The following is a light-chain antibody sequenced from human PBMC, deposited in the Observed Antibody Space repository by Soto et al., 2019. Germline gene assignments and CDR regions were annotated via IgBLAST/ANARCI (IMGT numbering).Light chain of an antibody. V-gene: IGKV1-39*01. Sequence: DIHMTQSPSSLSASVGDRFTISCLASQSISSYLNWYQQKPGKAPKLLIYAASSLQSGVPSRFSGSGSGTDFTLTISSLQPEDFATYYCQQSYSTPPTFGQGTRLEI. CDR3: QQSYSTPPT. J-gene: IGKJ5*01. CDR2: AAS. CDR1: QSISSY.